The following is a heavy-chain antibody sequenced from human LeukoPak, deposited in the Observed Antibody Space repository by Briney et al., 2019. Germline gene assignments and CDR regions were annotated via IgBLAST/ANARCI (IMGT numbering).Heavy chain of an antibody. CDR3: WKWGDFGVLAGYYVSDF. D-gene: IGHD3-9*01. J-gene: IGHJ4*02. Sequence: PGASLRLSCAASGFIFSNYAMYWVRQAPGKGLEWVSAISGRSGSTYYADSVKGRFTISRDSSKNTLYLQMNSLRADDTAVYYCWKWGDFGVLAGYYVSDFWGQGTLVTVSS. CDR1: GFIFSNYA. CDR2: ISGRSGST. V-gene: IGHV3-23*01.